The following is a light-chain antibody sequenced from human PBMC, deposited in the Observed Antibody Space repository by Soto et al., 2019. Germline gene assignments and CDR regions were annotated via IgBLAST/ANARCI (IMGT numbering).Light chain of an antibody. CDR3: QQYYSTSTWT. CDR1: ESLLDSDDGTTY. Sequence: IVMTQTPLSLAITPGAPASISVSWRESLLDSDDGTTYLDWYLQQPGQPPQLLIYTLSYRASGVPDRFSGSGSGTDFTLTISSLQAEDVAVDYGQQYYSTSTWTFGQGTKWIS. J-gene: IGKJ1*01. V-gene: IGKV2-40*01. CDR2: TLS.